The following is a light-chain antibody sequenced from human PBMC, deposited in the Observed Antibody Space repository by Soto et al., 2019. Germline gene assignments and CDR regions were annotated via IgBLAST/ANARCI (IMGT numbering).Light chain of an antibody. J-gene: IGLJ1*01. CDR2: DVS. Sequence: QSVLTQPGSGSGSPGQSVTFSCTGTSSDVGGFDYVSWVQQHAGKVPKLMIYDVSKRPSGVPDRFSGSKSGNTASLTISGLQAEDEADYYCCSYAGTFRVYVFATGTKVTV. CDR1: SSDVGGFDY. V-gene: IGLV2-11*01. CDR3: CSYAGTFRVYV.